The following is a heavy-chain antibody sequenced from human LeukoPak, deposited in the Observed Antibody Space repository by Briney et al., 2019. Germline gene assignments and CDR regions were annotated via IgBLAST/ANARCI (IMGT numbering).Heavy chain of an antibody. J-gene: IGHJ5*02. CDR3: ARGDCSTISCPFDP. CDR1: GYTFTGYY. CDR2: ISPNSGGT. D-gene: IGHD2-2*01. V-gene: IGHV1-2*02. Sequence: ASVKVSCKASGYTFTGYYIHWVRQAPGKGLEWMGWISPNSGGTKYAQNFQGRVTMTRDTSISTAYMELNRLRSDDTAVYYCARGDCSTISCPFDPWGQGTLVTVSS.